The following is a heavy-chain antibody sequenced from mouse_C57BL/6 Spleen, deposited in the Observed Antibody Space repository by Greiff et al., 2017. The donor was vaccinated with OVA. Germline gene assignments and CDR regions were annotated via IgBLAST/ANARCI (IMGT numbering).Heavy chain of an antibody. CDR3: TTRDYGSIPFAY. CDR1: GFNIKAYY. J-gene: IGHJ3*01. CDR2: IDPEDGDT. D-gene: IGHD1-1*01. Sequence: VQLQQSGAELVRPGASVKLSCTASGFNIKAYYMHWVKQRPEQGLEWIGRIDPEDGDTEYAPKFQGKATMTADTSSNTAYLQLSSLTSEDTAVYYCTTRDYGSIPFAYWGQGTLVTVSA. V-gene: IGHV14-1*01.